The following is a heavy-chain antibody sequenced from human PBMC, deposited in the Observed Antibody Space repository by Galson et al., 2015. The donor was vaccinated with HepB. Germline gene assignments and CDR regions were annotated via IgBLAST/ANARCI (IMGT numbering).Heavy chain of an antibody. V-gene: IGHV5-51*03. CDR1: GSSFPSYW. Sequence: QSGAEVTKPGESLTISCTGSGSSFPSYWIGWVRQMPGKGLEWMGIIYPGDSDTRYSPSFQGQVTISADKSISTAYLQWSSLKASDTAMYYCARRPNGYGDTRWFDPWGQGTLVTVSS. J-gene: IGHJ5*02. CDR3: ARRPNGYGDTRWFDP. CDR2: IYPGDSDT. D-gene: IGHD4-17*01.